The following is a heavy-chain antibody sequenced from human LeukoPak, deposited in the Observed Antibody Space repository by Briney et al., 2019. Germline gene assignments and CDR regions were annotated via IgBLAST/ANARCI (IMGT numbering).Heavy chain of an antibody. Sequence: SETLSLTCAVYGGSFSGYYWSWIRQPPGKGLEWIGEINHSGSTNYNPSLKSRVTISVDTSKNQFSLELSSVTAADTAVYYCARLIRYCSGGSCYLTGSYYYYYGMDVWGQGTTVTVSS. CDR1: GGSFSGYY. J-gene: IGHJ6*02. CDR3: ARLIRYCSGGSCYLTGSYYYYYGMDV. V-gene: IGHV4-34*01. CDR2: INHSGST. D-gene: IGHD2-15*01.